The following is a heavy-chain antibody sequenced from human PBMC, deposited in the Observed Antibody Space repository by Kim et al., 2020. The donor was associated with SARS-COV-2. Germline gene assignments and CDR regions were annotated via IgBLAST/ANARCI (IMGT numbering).Heavy chain of an antibody. J-gene: IGHJ4*02. D-gene: IGHD4-17*01. V-gene: IGHV4-4*02. CDR3: ASRTVTTNHFDY. Sequence: NYNPSLKSRVTISVDKSKNQFSLKLSSVTAADTAVYYCASRTVTTNHFDYWGQGTLVTVSS.